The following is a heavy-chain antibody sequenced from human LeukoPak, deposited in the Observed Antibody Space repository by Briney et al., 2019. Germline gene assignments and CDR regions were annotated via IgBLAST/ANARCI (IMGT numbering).Heavy chain of an antibody. J-gene: IGHJ4*02. D-gene: IGHD3-10*01. V-gene: IGHV3-48*02. CDR3: ARAQTYYGSGSYLY. Sequence: GGSLRLSCAASGFTFSRYSMNWVRQAPGKGLECVSYISSSSTVYYADSLKGRFTISRDNAKNSLYLQMNSLRDEDTAVYYCARAQTYYGSGSYLYWGQGTLVTASS. CDR2: ISSSSTV. CDR1: GFTFSRYS.